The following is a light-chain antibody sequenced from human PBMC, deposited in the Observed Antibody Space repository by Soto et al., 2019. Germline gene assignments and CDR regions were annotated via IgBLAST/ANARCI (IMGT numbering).Light chain of an antibody. V-gene: IGLV7-46*01. CDR3: LLAYTGARV. CDR1: TGAVTSSHF. CDR2: NTN. J-gene: IGLJ2*01. Sequence: QAVVPQEPSLTVSPGGTVTLTCGSSTGAVTSSHFCYWIQQKPGQAPRTLIYNTNNKHSWTPARFSASLLGGKAALTLSGAQPEDEADYYCLLAYTGARVFGGGTKLTVL.